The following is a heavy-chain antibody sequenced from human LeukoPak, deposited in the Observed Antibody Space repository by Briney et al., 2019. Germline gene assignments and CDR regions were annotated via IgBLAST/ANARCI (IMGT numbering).Heavy chain of an antibody. CDR1: GGSISSYY. D-gene: IGHD3-9*01. CDR3: ARAQVLRYFDWLPKGGYFDY. CDR2: IYTSGST. Sequence: SETLSLTCTVPGGSISSYYWSWIRQPAGKGLEWIGRIYTSGSTNYNPSLKSRVTISVDTSKNQFSLKLSSVTAADTAVYYCARAQVLRYFDWLPKGGYFDYWGQGTLVTVSS. J-gene: IGHJ4*02. V-gene: IGHV4-4*07.